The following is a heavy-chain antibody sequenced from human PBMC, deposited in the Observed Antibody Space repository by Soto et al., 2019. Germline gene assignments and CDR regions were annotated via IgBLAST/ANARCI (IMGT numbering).Heavy chain of an antibody. V-gene: IGHV3-7*03. CDR1: GFTFSSYW. D-gene: IGHD4-17*01. Sequence: PGGSLRLSCAASGFTFSSYWMSWVRQAPGKGLEWVANIKQDGSEKYYVDSVKGRFTISRDNAKNSLYLQMNSLRAEDTAVYYCASSYAPYYFDYWGQGTLVTVSS. CDR3: ASSYAPYYFDY. CDR2: IKQDGSEK. J-gene: IGHJ4*02.